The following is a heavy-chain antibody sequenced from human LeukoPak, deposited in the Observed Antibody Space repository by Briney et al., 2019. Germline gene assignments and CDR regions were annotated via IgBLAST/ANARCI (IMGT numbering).Heavy chain of an antibody. D-gene: IGHD2-15*01. V-gene: IGHV7-4-1*02. CDR2: IRTSTGSP. CDR1: GYTFTSYA. J-gene: IGHJ3*02. CDR3: ARDLDSAAFDI. Sequence: GASVKVCCKASGYTFTSYAINWVRQAPGQGLEYMGWIRTSTGSPTYAQGFTGRFVFSLDTSVNTAYLQISSLKAEDTAVYYCARDLDSAAFDIWGQGTMVTVSS.